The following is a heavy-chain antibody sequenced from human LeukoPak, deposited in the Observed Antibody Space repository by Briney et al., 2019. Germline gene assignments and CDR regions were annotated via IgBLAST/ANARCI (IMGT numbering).Heavy chain of an antibody. CDR2: IYYSGST. V-gene: IGHV4-39*01. D-gene: IGHD6-19*01. J-gene: IGHJ4*02. CDR3: ARRPIAVAGIDY. CDR1: GGSINSSSYY. Sequence: PSETLSLTRTVSGGSINSSSYYWGWIRQPPGKGLEWIGSIYYSGSTYYNPSLKSRVTISVDTSKNQFSLKLSSVTAADTAVYYCARRPIAVAGIDYWGQGTLVTVSS.